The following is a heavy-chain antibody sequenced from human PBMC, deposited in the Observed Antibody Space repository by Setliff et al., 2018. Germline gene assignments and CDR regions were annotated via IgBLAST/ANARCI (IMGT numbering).Heavy chain of an antibody. D-gene: IGHD6-19*01. Sequence: PSETLSLTCAVSGYSISSGYYWGWIRQPPGKGLEWIGSIYHSGSTYYNPSLKSRVTISVDTSKNQFSLKLTYVTAADTAVYYCATTSGWYPYFAYWGQGTLVTVSS. CDR2: IYHSGST. J-gene: IGHJ4*02. CDR1: GYSISSGYY. CDR3: ATTSGWYPYFAY. V-gene: IGHV4-38-2*01.